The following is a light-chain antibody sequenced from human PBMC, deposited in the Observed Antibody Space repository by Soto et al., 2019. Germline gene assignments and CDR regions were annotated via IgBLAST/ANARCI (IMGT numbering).Light chain of an antibody. CDR3: QQRGNWPFT. J-gene: IGKJ3*01. CDR1: QSVSSY. CDR2: DAF. V-gene: IGKV3-11*01. Sequence: EIVLTQSPATLSLYPGDRATLYCRASQSVSSYLAWYQQKPGQAPRLLIYDAFNRATGIPARFSGSGSGTDFTLTISSLEPEDFAVYYCQQRGNWPFTFGPGTTVHIK.